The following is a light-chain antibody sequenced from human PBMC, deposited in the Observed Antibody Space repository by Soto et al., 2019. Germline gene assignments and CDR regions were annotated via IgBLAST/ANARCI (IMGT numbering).Light chain of an antibody. Sequence: EIVLRQSPATLSLSPGESATLSCRASQNVKSYLAWYQQKPGQAPRLLIYDASNRATGIPARFSGSGSGTDYTLTINSLEPEDFAVYFCQQRTDGITFGQGTRLEIK. CDR1: QNVKSY. J-gene: IGKJ5*01. CDR2: DAS. CDR3: QQRTDGIT. V-gene: IGKV3-11*01.